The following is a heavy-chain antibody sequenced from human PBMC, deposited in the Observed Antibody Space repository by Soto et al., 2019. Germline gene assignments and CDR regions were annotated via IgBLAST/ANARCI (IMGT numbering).Heavy chain of an antibody. J-gene: IGHJ4*02. CDR2: INQNGSER. D-gene: IGHD3-9*01. CDR3: AIDILDF. V-gene: IGHV3-7*05. CDR1: GFMFSSYW. Sequence: EVQLVESGGGLVQPGGSLRLSCAATGFMFSSYWMTWVRQAPGKGLEWVANINQNGSERYYVDSVEGRFTISRDNAKNSVFLQMNNLRVEDTAMYYCAIDILDFWGQGTLVTVSS.